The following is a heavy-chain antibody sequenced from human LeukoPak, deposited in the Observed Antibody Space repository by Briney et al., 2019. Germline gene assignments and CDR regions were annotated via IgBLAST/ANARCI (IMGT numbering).Heavy chain of an antibody. CDR3: ARDITIFGVVYYYYYYMDV. CDR2: INPNSGGT. J-gene: IGHJ6*03. D-gene: IGHD3-3*01. V-gene: IGHV1-2*02. CDR1: GYSFTGYY. Sequence: ASVKVSCKASGYSFTGYYIHWVRQAPGQGLEWMGWINPNSGGTNYAQKFQGRVTMTGDTSISTAYMELSRLRSDDTAVYYCARDITIFGVVYYYYYYMDVWGKGTTVTVSS.